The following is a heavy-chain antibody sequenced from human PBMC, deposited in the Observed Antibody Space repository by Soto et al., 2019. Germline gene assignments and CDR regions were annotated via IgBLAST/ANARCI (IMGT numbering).Heavy chain of an antibody. CDR1: GFTFSSYW. D-gene: IGHD2-15*01. V-gene: IGHV3-74*01. CDR3: ACVYCSGGSCYLLDY. CDR2: INSDGSST. J-gene: IGHJ4*02. Sequence: GGSLRLSCAASGFTFSSYWMHWVRQAPGKGLVWVSRINSDGSSTSYADSVKGRFTISRDNAKNTLYLQMNSLRAEDTAVYYCACVYCSGGSCYLLDYWGQGSLVPVSS.